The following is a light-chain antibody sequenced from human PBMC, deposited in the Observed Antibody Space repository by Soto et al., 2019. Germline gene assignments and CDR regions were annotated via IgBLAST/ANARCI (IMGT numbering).Light chain of an antibody. Sequence: QSVLTQPASVFGSPGQSITISCTGTSSDVGGYNYVSWYQQHPGKAPKLMIYDVSDRPSGVSNRFSASKSGNTASLTISGLQAEDEADYYCCSYTSSSTPWVFGTGTKVTVL. CDR1: SSDVGGYNY. J-gene: IGLJ1*01. CDR3: CSYTSSSTPWV. V-gene: IGLV2-14*03. CDR2: DVS.